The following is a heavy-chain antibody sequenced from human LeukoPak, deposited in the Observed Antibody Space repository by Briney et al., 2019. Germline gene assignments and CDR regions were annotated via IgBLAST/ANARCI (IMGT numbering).Heavy chain of an antibody. CDR2: INHSGST. D-gene: IGHD2-2*01. CDR3: ASNRKRAYCSSTSCYSRFDY. V-gene: IGHV4-34*01. CDR1: GGSFSGYY. J-gene: IGHJ4*02. Sequence: PSETLSLTCAVYGGSFSGYYWSGIRQPPGKGLEWMGEINHSGSTNYNPSLKSRVTISVDTSKNQFSLKLSSVTAADTAVYYCASNRKRAYCSSTSCYSRFDYWGQGTLVTVSS.